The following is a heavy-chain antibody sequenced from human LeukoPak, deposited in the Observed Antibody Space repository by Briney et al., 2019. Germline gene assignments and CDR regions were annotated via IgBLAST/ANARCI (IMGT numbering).Heavy chain of an antibody. CDR2: INHSGST. V-gene: IGHV4-34*01. J-gene: IGHJ6*02. CDR1: GGSFSGCY. D-gene: IGHD3-10*01. CDR3: ARAPPFGLTYYYYGMDV. Sequence: PSETLSLTCAVYGGSFSGCYWSWIRQPPGKGLEWIGEINHSGSTNYNPSLKSRVTISVDTSKNQCSLKLSSVTAADTAVYYCARAPPFGLTYYYYGMDVWGQGTTVTVSS.